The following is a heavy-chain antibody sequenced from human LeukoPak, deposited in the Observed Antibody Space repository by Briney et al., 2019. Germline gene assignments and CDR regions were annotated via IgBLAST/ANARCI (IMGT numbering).Heavy chain of an antibody. CDR3: ARGPYDYVWGSYRYTEPYYFDY. J-gene: IGHJ4*02. CDR1: GGSFSGYY. CDR2: INHSGST. Sequence: PSETLSLTCAVYGGSFSGYYWSWIRQPPGKGLEWIGEINHSGSTNYNPSLKSRVTISVDTSKNQFSLKLSSVTAADTAVYYRARGPYDYVWGSYRYTEPYYFDYWGQGTLVTVSS. D-gene: IGHD3-16*02. V-gene: IGHV4-34*01.